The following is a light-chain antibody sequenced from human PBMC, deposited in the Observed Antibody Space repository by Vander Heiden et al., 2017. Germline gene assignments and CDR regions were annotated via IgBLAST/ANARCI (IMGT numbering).Light chain of an antibody. V-gene: IGLV5-45*03. Sequence: QAVLTQPSSLSASPGASASRTCTLRSDINVGTYRIYWYQQKPGSPPQNLLRYNSDSDKQQGSGVPSRFSGSKDASANAGILLISGLQSEDEADYYCLIWHTSAWVFGGGTKLTVL. CDR1: SDINVGTYR. CDR3: LIWHTSAWV. CDR2: YNSDSDK. J-gene: IGLJ3*02.